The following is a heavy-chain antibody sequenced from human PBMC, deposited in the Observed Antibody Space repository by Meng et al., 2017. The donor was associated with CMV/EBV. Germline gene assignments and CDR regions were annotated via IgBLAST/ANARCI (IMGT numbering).Heavy chain of an antibody. CDR2: IGTAGDT. Sequence: GESLKISCAASGFTFSNYDMHWVRQATGKGLEWVSAIGTAGDTYYPGSVKGRFTISRENAKNSLYLQMNSLRAGDTAVYYCARVSSEGGFDYWGQGTLVTVSS. D-gene: IGHD6-6*01. CDR3: ARVSSEGGFDY. CDR1: GFTFSNYD. J-gene: IGHJ4*02. V-gene: IGHV3-13*01.